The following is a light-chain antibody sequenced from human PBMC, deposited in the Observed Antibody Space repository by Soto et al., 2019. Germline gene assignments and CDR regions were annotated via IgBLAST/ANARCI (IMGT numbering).Light chain of an antibody. CDR1: QSITTF. Sequence: DIQMTQSPSTLSASIVDRVTITFRASQSITTFLAWYQQKPGKAPKLLIYAASSLQSGVPSRFSGSGSGTDFTLTISSLQPEDFATYYCQQANSFPITFGQGTRLEIK. V-gene: IGKV1-12*01. CDR2: AAS. J-gene: IGKJ5*01. CDR3: QQANSFPIT.